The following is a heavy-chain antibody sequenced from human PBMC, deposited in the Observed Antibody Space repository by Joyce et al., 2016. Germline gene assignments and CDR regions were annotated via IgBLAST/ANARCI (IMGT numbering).Heavy chain of an antibody. V-gene: IGHV6-1*01. J-gene: IGHJ4*02. Sequence: QVQLQQSGPGLVKPSQTLSLTCAISGDSVSSNSAAWNWIRQSPSRGLEWLGRKYYRSKWYNDYAVSVKRRITINPDTPKNQVSLQLNSVTPEDAAVYYCARAGYYHTSGYYYPNFDYWGPGTLVTVSS. CDR2: KYYRSKWYN. CDR1: GDSVSSNSAA. CDR3: ARAGYYHTSGYYYPNFDY. D-gene: IGHD3-22*01.